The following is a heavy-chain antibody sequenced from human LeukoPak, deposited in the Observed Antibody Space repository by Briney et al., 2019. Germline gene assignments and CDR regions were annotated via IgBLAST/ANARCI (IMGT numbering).Heavy chain of an antibody. CDR1: GFTFSSYA. Sequence: GGSLRLSCAASGFTFSSYAMSWVRQAPGKGLEWVSAVSGSGGSTYYADSVKGRFTISRDNSKNTLYLQMNSLRAEDTAVYYCAKDPGRSNYFFDYWGQGTLVTVSS. CDR2: VSGSGGST. D-gene: IGHD4-11*01. CDR3: AKDPGRSNYFFDY. J-gene: IGHJ4*02. V-gene: IGHV3-23*01.